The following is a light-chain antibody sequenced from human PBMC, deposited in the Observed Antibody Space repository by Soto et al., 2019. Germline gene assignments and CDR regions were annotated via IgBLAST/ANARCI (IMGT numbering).Light chain of an antibody. Sequence: EIVMTQSPATLSVSPGERATLSCRFSQSISGIYLAWYQQKPGQPPRLLMYAASSRASGIPDRFSGSGSGTDFTLTISRLEPEDFAVYYCQQSSSSPITFGQGTRLEIK. J-gene: IGKJ5*01. V-gene: IGKV3-20*01. CDR3: QQSSSSPIT. CDR2: AAS. CDR1: QSISGIY.